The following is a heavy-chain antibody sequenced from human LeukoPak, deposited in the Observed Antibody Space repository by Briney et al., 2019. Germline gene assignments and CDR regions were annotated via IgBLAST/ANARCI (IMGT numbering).Heavy chain of an antibody. CDR1: GGSFSGYY. CDR3: ARRRGGIYCSGGSCPRNWFDP. J-gene: IGHJ5*02. CDR2: INHSGST. D-gene: IGHD2-15*01. V-gene: IGHV4-34*01. Sequence: PSETLSLTCAVYGGSFSGYYWSWIRQPPGKGLEWIGEINHSGSTNYNPSLKSRVTISVDTSKNQFSLKLSSVTAADTAVYYCARRRGGIYCSGGSCPRNWFDPWGQGTLVTVSS.